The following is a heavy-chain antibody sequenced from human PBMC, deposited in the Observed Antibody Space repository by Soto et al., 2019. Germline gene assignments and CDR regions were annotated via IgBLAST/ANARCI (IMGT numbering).Heavy chain of an antibody. CDR1: GFTFSSYA. CDR2: ITRNGGST. J-gene: IGHJ4*02. D-gene: IGHD2-21*02. V-gene: IGHV3-64*01. Sequence: EVQLVESGGGLVQPGGSLRISCAASGFTFSSYAIHWVRQAPGKGLEYVSGITRNGGSTYYANSVKGRFTISRDNSKNTLYLQVGSLRAEDMAVYYCARSGLPFDYWGQGTLVTVSS. CDR3: ARSGLPFDY.